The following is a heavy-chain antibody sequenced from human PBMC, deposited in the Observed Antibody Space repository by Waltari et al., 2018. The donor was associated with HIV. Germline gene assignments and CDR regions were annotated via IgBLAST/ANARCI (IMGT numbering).Heavy chain of an antibody. J-gene: IGHJ4*02. CDR1: GFTFSSYA. Sequence: EVQLLESGGGWVQPGGYLRLSCAASGFTFSSYAMSWVRQAPGKGLEWVSTISGSGGNTYYADSVKGRFTISRDNSKNTLYLQMNSLRAEDTAVYYCAKGQYSSGWNFDYWGQGTLVTVSS. V-gene: IGHV3-23*01. D-gene: IGHD6-19*01. CDR2: ISGSGGNT. CDR3: AKGQYSSGWNFDY.